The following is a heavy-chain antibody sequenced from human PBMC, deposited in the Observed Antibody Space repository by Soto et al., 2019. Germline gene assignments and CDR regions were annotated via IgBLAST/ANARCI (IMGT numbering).Heavy chain of an antibody. CDR2: TSYSGIT. D-gene: IGHD3-16*01. V-gene: IGHV4-59*01. CDR3: ARDRGGHGYNQFDY. CDR1: GGPISSFY. Sequence: SETLALTFSVSGGPISSFYWTWIRQPPGKGLEWICYTSYSGITKYSPSLKSRVTISMDASKSQFSLRLSSVTAADTAVYYCARDRGGHGYNQFDYWGQGALVPVSS. J-gene: IGHJ4*02.